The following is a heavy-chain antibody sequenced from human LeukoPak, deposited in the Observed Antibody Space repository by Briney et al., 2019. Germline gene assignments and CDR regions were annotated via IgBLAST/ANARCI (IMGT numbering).Heavy chain of an antibody. Sequence: GGSLRLSCAASGFTFSSYAMSWVRQAPGKGLEWVSAISGSGGSTYYADSVKGRFTVSRDNSKNTLYLQMNSLRAEDTAVYYCHGSRADSSGWYVTPPGVYWGQGTLVTVSS. CDR3: HGSRADSSGWYVTPPGVY. D-gene: IGHD6-19*01. J-gene: IGHJ4*02. CDR2: ISGSGGST. V-gene: IGHV3-23*01. CDR1: GFTFSSYA.